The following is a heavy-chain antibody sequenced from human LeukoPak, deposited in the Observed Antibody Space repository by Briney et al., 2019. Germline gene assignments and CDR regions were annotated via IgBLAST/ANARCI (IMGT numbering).Heavy chain of an antibody. J-gene: IGHJ4*02. CDR3: ARGYCSSAICRHFDV. D-gene: IGHD2-2*01. CDR1: GYTFTGYY. Sequence: APVNVSCKASGYTFTGYYMHWVRQAPGQGLEWMGWINPNSGGTNYPQKFQGRATMTRDTSITTAYLELSSLRSDDTAVYYCARGYCSSAICRHFDVWGQEAVDTVSS. V-gene: IGHV1-2*02. CDR2: INPNSGGT.